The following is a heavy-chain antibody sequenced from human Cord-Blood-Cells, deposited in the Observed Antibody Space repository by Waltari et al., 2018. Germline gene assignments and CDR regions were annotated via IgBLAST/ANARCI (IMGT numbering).Heavy chain of an antibody. V-gene: IGHV4-34*01. CDR1: GGSFSGYY. CDR2: INHSGST. Sequence: QVQLQQWGAGLLKPSETLSLTCAVYGGSFSGYYWSWIRQPPGKGLEWIGEINHSGSTNYHPSLKSRVTISVDTSKNQFSLKLSSVTAADTAVYYCARHYGSGSYSNWFDPWGQGTLVTVSS. CDR3: ARHYGSGSYSNWFDP. D-gene: IGHD3-10*01. J-gene: IGHJ5*02.